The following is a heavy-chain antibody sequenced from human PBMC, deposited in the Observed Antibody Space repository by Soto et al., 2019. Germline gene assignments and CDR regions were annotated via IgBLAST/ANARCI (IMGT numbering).Heavy chain of an antibody. J-gene: IGHJ4*02. Sequence: ASVKVSCKASGYTFTSYYMHWVRQAPGQGLEWMGIINPSGGSTSYAQKFQGRVTMTRDTSTSTVYMELSSLRSEDTAVYYCARRVGGEGYFDWLFDYWGQGTLVTVSS. CDR3: ARRVGGEGYFDWLFDY. V-gene: IGHV1-46*03. D-gene: IGHD3-9*01. CDR1: GYTFTSYY. CDR2: INPSGGST.